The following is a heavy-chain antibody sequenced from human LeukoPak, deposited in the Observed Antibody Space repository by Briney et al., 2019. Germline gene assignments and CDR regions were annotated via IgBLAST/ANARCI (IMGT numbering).Heavy chain of an antibody. CDR3: ANSIGGSGSYYAFEH. Sequence: GGSLRLSCAASGFTFSSYSMNWVRQAPGKRLEWVSYISSSSGTIYYADSVKGRFTISRDNAKNSLYLQMNSPRAEDTAMYYCANSIGGSGSYYAFEHWGQGTLVTVSS. CDR1: GFTFSSYS. D-gene: IGHD3-10*01. CDR2: ISSSSGTI. J-gene: IGHJ4*02. V-gene: IGHV3-48*01.